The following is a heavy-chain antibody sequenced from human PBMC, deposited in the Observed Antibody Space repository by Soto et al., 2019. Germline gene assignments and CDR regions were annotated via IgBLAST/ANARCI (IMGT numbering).Heavy chain of an antibody. Sequence: QVHLVESGGGVVQPGRSLRLSCAASGFTFSSYGMHWVRQAPGKGLEWVAVIWYDGSNKYYADSVKGRFTISRDNSKNTLYLQMNRLRAEDTAVYYCAREGIAVAATTDATYYFDYWGQETLVTVSS. J-gene: IGHJ4*02. D-gene: IGHD6-19*01. CDR2: IWYDGSNK. V-gene: IGHV3-33*01. CDR3: AREGIAVAATTDATYYFDY. CDR1: GFTFSSYG.